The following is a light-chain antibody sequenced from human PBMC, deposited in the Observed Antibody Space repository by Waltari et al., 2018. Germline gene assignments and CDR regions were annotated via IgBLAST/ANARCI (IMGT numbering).Light chain of an antibody. J-gene: IGKJ4*01. CDR2: AVS. Sequence: IQLSQSPTSQSASVGDRGTITCRASQDIKSYLARYQQKPGKAAKLLIYAVSTLQSEVPSRFSGSGSGTDFTLTISSLQPEDFASYYFQSLDSYPLLTFGGGTNVDVK. CDR1: QDIKSY. CDR3: QSLDSYPLLT. V-gene: IGKV1-9*01.